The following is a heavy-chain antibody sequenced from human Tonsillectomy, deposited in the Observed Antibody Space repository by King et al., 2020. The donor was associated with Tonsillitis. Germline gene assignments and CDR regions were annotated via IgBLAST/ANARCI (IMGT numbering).Heavy chain of an antibody. D-gene: IGHD2-21*02. V-gene: IGHV3-30*04. Sequence: VQLVESGGGVVQPGRSLRLSCAASGFTFSRYAMHCVRQAPGKGLEWVAVISLDGSKKYYADSVKGRLTISRDNSENTLDLQMNSLRAEDTAVYYCARGVVVTAISNWGQGTLVTVSS. J-gene: IGHJ4*02. CDR3: ARGVVVTAISN. CDR2: ISLDGSKK. CDR1: GFTFSRYA.